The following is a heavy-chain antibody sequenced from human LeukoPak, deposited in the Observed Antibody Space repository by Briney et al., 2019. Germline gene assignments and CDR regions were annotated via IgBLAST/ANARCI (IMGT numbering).Heavy chain of an antibody. CDR1: GCSISSSSQY. CDR2: IYYSGST. V-gene: IGHV4-39*01. Sequence: SQTLSLTCAVSGCSISSSSQYWGWIRQRPGKGLEWVGSIYYSGSTYYNLSLKSRVTISVDTSKNQFSLKLSTVTAADTAVYYCARQAGGSGSYALFDYWGQGTLVTVPS. D-gene: IGHD3-10*01. J-gene: IGHJ4*02. CDR3: ARQAGGSGSYALFDY.